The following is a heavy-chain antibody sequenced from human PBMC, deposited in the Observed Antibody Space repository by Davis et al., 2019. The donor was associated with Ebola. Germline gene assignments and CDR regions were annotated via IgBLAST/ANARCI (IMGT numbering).Heavy chain of an antibody. J-gene: IGHJ4*02. Sequence: GESLKISCAASGFTFSQYWMQWVRQAPGKGLVWVAHIVSDGSSSTYADSVKGRFTISRDNTENTLDLQMNRLRIEDTAVYECVRDNWGIDFWSQGTLVTGST. CDR3: VRDNWGIDF. V-gene: IGHV3-74*03. D-gene: IGHD7-27*01. CDR1: GFTFSQYW. CDR2: IVSDGSSS.